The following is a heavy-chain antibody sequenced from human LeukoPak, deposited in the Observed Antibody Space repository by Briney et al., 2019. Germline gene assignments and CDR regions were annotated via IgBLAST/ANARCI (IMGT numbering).Heavy chain of an antibody. V-gene: IGHV4-59*08. CDR3: ARHYGP. CDR1: GGSINSYY. Sequence: SETLSLTCSVSGGSINSYYWSWIRQPPGKGLEWIGYIYYSGSTNYNPSLQSRVTISVDTSKNQFSLKLNSVTAADTAVYYCARHYGPWGQGTLVTVSS. CDR2: IYYSGST. J-gene: IGHJ5*02. D-gene: IGHD3-10*01.